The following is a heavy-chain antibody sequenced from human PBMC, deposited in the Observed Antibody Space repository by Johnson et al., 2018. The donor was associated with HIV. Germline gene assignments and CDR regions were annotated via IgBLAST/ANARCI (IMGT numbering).Heavy chain of an antibody. J-gene: IGHJ3*02. D-gene: IGHD6-6*01. CDR1: GFTFSSYW. CDR2: IKQDGSEK. V-gene: IGHV3-7*05. Sequence: EVQLVESGGGLVQPGGSLRLSCAASGFTFSSYWMSWVRQAPGKGLEWVANIKQDGSEKSYVDSVRARFTISRDNAKNSLYLQMNSLRAEDTAVYYCARERSPGIAARDDAFDIWGQGTMVTVSS. CDR3: ARERSPGIAARDDAFDI.